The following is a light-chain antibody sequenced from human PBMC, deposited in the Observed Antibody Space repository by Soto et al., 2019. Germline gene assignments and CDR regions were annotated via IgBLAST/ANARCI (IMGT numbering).Light chain of an antibody. V-gene: IGLV2-14*01. CDR2: DVS. CDR1: SSDVGGYDY. J-gene: IGLJ2*01. CDR3: SSYTSSSTLVL. Sequence: QSVLTQPASVSGSPGQSITISCTGTSSDVGGYDYVSWYQQHPGKAPKLLIYDVSHRPSGVSNRFSGSKSGNTASLTISGLQAEDEANYYCSSYTSSSTLVLFGGGTQLTVL.